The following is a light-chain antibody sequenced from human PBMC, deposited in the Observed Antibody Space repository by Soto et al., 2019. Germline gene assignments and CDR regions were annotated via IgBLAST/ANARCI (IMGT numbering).Light chain of an antibody. CDR2: DVS. J-gene: IGLJ1*01. CDR3: SSYTSSSTV. CDR1: SSDVGGYNY. V-gene: IGLV2-14*01. Sequence: QPALTQPASVSGSPGQSITISCTGTSSDVGGYNYVSWYQQHPGKAPKLMIYDVSNRPSGVSNRFSGSKSGNTASLTISGLQAEDEADYYCSSYTSSSTVFGTGNKVTVL.